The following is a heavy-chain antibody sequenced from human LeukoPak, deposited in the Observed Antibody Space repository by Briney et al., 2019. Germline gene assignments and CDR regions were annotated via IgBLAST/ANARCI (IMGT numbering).Heavy chain of an antibody. J-gene: IGHJ4*02. Sequence: ASVKVSCKVSGYTLTELSMHWVRQAPGKGPEWMGGFDPEAGETIYAQKFQGRLTMTEETSTDTAYMELNSLRSDDTAVYYCATDMVGYCNGEGCYSEAYWGQGTLVTVSS. CDR2: FDPEAGET. V-gene: IGHV1-24*01. D-gene: IGHD2-15*01. CDR3: ATDMVGYCNGEGCYSEAY. CDR1: GYTLTELS.